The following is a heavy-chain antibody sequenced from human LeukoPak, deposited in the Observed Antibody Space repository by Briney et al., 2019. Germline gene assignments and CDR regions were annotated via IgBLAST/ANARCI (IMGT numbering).Heavy chain of an antibody. J-gene: IGHJ3*02. V-gene: IGHV3-30*18. D-gene: IGHD2-21*02. Sequence: GGSLRLSCAASGFTFRSYGMHWVRQAPGKGLEWVAIISYAGSNKSYADSVKGRFAISRDNSKNTLYLQMDSLRAEDTAVYYCAKTKVGTGLDALDIWGQGTMVTVSS. CDR1: GFTFRSYG. CDR3: AKTKVGTGLDALDI. CDR2: ISYAGSNK.